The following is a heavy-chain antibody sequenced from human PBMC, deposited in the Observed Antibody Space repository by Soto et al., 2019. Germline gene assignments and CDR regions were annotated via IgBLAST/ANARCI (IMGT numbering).Heavy chain of an antibody. CDR3: ARATSGDSRFYYYYGLDV. J-gene: IGHJ6*02. D-gene: IGHD2-21*02. CDR2: IYHSRNT. CDR1: GYSIRSGYY. V-gene: IGHV4-38-2*01. Sequence: KPSETLSLTCVVSGYSIRSGYYWGWVRQPPGKGLEWIGSIYHSRNTFYNPSLKSRVTISVDTSKNQFSLKLSSVTAADTAVYYCARATSGDSRFYYYYGLDVWGQGTTVTVSS.